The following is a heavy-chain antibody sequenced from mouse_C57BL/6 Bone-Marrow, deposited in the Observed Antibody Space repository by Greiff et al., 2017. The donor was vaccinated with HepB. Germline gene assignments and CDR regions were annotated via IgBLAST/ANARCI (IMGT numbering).Heavy chain of an antibody. CDR3: ASYDRYYCYFDY. D-gene: IGHD2-3*01. CDR1: GYTFTSYW. J-gene: IGHJ2*01. V-gene: IGHV1-64*01. CDR2: IHPNSGST. Sequence: QVQLQQPGAELVKPGASVKLSCKASGYTFTSYWMHWVKQRPGQGLEWIGMIHPNSGSTNYNEKFKSKATLTVDKSSSTAYMQLSSLTSEDSAVYCCASYDRYYCYFDYWGQGTTLTVSS.